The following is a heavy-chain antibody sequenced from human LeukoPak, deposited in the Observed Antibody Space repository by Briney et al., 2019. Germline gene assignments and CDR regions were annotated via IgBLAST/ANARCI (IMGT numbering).Heavy chain of an antibody. CDR2: IWYDGSNK. CDR3: ARALNWGAPDV. CDR1: GFTLRSYG. D-gene: IGHD7-27*01. Sequence: GGSLRLSCAASGFTLRSYGMHWVRQAPGKGLEWVAVIWYDGSNKYYADSVKGRFTISRDNSKNTLYLQMNSLRAEDTAVYYCARALNWGAPDVWGQGTTVTVSS. V-gene: IGHV3-33*01. J-gene: IGHJ6*02.